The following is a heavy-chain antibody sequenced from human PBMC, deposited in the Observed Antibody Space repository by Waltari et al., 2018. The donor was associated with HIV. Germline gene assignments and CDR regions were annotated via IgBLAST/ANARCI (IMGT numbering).Heavy chain of an antibody. CDR1: GGSIGSYY. D-gene: IGHD4-17*01. CDR3: ARVRGDYFGGYYYYGMDV. CDR2: IYYSGST. Sequence: QVQLQESGPGLVKPSETLSLTCTVSGGSIGSYYWSWIRQPPGKGLEWIGYIYYSGSTNYNPSLKSRVTISVDTSKIQFSLKLSSVTAADTAVYYCARVRGDYFGGYYYYGMDVWGQGTTVTVSS. V-gene: IGHV4-59*01. J-gene: IGHJ6*02.